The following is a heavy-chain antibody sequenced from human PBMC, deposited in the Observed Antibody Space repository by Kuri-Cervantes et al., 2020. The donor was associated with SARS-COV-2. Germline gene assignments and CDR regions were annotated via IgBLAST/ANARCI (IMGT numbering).Heavy chain of an antibody. J-gene: IGHJ5*02. CDR1: GGSFSGYY. V-gene: IGHV4-34*01. CDR2: INHSGST. CDR3: ARFRGRLTGFDP. D-gene: IGHD2-15*01. Sequence: SETLSLTCAVYGGSFSGYYWSWIRQPPGRGLEWIGEINHSGSTNYNPSLKSRVTISVDTSKNQFSLKLSSVTAADTAVYYCARFRGRLTGFDPWGQGTLVTVSS.